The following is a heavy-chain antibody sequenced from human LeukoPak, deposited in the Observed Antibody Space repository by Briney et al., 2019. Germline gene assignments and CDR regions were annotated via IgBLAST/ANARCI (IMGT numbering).Heavy chain of an antibody. J-gene: IGHJ6*04. CDR1: GCTFSSYA. CDR2: AVPIFGTG. V-gene: IGHV1-69*06. CDR3: ARAGGLQGGYYYYYGMDV. D-gene: IGHD2-21*01. Sequence: GASVTVSFKASGCTFSSYANSLQRQAPAQGLGWMGGAVPIFGTGNYAQKFQGRVRITAARDNTTAYMELSSLRSEDTAVYYCARAGGLQGGYYYYYGMDVWGKGTTVAVSS.